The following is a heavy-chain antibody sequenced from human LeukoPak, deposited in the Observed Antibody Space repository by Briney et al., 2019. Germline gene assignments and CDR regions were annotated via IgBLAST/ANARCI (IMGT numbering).Heavy chain of an antibody. D-gene: IGHD2-15*01. CDR3: ARGYCSGGSCYSYYYYNYMDV. J-gene: IGHJ6*03. V-gene: IGHV4-59*12. CDR2: IHYTGST. Sequence: SETLSLTCTVSGGSINIYYWSWIRQPPGKGLECIGYIHYTGSTNYNPSLKSRVTISVDTSKNQFSLKLSSVTAADTAVYYCARGYCSGGSCYSYYYYNYMDVWGKGTTVTVSS. CDR1: GGSINIYY.